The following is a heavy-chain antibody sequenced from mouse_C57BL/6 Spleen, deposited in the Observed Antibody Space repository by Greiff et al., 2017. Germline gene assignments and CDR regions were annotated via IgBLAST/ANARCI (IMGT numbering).Heavy chain of an antibody. V-gene: IGHV1-74*01. CDR2: IHPSDSDT. J-gene: IGHJ3*01. CDR1: GYTFTSYW. CDR3: AIRDSSGYAWFAY. D-gene: IGHD3-2*02. Sequence: QVQLQQPGAELVKPGASVKVSCKASGYTFTSYWMHWVKQRPGQGLEWIGRIHPSDSDTNYNQKFKGKATLTLDKSSSTAYMQLSSLTSEDSAVYYCAIRDSSGYAWFAYWGQGTLVTVSA.